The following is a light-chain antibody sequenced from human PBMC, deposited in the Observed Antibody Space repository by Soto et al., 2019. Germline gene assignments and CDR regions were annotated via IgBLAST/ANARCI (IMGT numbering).Light chain of an antibody. CDR3: QSYDFSLSGNVI. J-gene: IGLJ2*01. CDR1: NSNVGSNT. CDR2: GDS. Sequence: QSVLTQPPSASGTPGQRVTISCSGSNSNVGSNTVHWYQQLPGRAPKLLMYGDSNRPSGVPDRFSGSKSGTSASLTIAGLQAEDEAVYYCQSYDFSLSGNVIFGGGTKLTVL. V-gene: IGLV1-40*01.